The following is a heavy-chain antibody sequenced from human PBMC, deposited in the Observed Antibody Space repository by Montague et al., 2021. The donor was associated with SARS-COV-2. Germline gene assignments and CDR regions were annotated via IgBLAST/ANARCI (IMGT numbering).Heavy chain of an antibody. CDR2: IYYSGAT. Sequence: SETLSLTCTVSGVSISSASFFWGWFRQPPGKGLEWIGSIYYSGATYHNPSLKSRVTVSVDTSKNQFSLKLNSVTAADTAVYYCARADVWYFDSLIYPDYFDXWGQGTLVPVSS. V-gene: IGHV4-39*01. J-gene: IGHJ4*02. CDR1: GVSISSASFF. D-gene: IGHD3-9*01. CDR3: ARADVWYFDSLIYPDYFDX.